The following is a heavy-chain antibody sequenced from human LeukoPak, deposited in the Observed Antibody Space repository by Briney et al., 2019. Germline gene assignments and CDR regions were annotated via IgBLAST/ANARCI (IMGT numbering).Heavy chain of an antibody. Sequence: QTGRSLRLSCAASGFTFDDYAMHWVRQAPGKGLEWVSGISWNSGSIGYADSVKGRFTISRDNAKNSLYLQMNSLRAEDTALYYCAKDIGYSSFVFDYWGQGTLVTVSS. CDR2: ISWNSGSI. J-gene: IGHJ4*02. D-gene: IGHD5-18*01. CDR3: AKDIGYSSFVFDY. CDR1: GFTFDDYA. V-gene: IGHV3-9*01.